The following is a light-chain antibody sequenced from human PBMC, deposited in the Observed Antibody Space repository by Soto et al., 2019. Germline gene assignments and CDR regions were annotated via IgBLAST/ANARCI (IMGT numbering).Light chain of an antibody. J-gene: IGKJ1*01. CDR3: QQYGSSRT. Sequence: DIVLTQSPGTLSLSPGERATLSCRASQSVSSSYLAWYQQKPGQAPRLLIYGASSRATGIPDRFSGSGSGTDFTLTISRLEPEDFAVYYCQQYGSSRTFGQETKVEIK. V-gene: IGKV3-20*01. CDR1: QSVSSSY. CDR2: GAS.